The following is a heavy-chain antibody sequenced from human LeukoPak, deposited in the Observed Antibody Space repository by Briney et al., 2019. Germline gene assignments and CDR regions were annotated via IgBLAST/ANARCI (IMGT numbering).Heavy chain of an antibody. J-gene: IGHJ3*02. D-gene: IGHD3-3*01. Sequence: SVKASCKASGGTFSSYTISWVRQAPGQGLEWIGRIIPILGIANYAQKFQGRVTITADKSTSTAYMELSSLRSEDTAVYYCARKVLGEWLLGEAFDIWGQGTMVTVSS. CDR2: IIPILGIA. CDR3: ARKVLGEWLLGEAFDI. V-gene: IGHV1-69*02. CDR1: GGTFSSYT.